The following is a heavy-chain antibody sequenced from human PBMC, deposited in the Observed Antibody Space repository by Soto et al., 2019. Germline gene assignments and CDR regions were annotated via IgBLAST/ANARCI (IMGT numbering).Heavy chain of an antibody. D-gene: IGHD6-19*01. CDR2: ISGYSGHT. CDR3: AREWDNKSEHSSGWYDDF. J-gene: IGHJ4*02. V-gene: IGHV1-18*01. CDR1: GYTLSRYG. Sequence: ASGKVSCNASGYTLSRYGISWGPQAPGEGLEWMGWISGYSGHTYYAQKFQGRVTMTTDTSTNTVYMELRSLRSDDTAVYYCAREWDNKSEHSSGWYDDFWGQGTLVTVSS.